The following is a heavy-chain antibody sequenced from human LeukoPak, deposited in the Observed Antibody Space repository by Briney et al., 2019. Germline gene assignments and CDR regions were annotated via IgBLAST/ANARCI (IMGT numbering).Heavy chain of an antibody. J-gene: IGHJ6*03. CDR3: ARVRYGYDSSGWGYYYYMDV. CDR2: INWNGGST. Sequence: GGSLRLSCAAPGFTFDDYGMSWVRQAPGKGLEWVSGINWNGGSTGYADSVKGRFTISRDNAKNSLYLQMNSLRAEDTALYYCARVRYGYDSSGWGYYYYMDVWGKGTTVTVSS. CDR1: GFTFDDYG. V-gene: IGHV3-20*04. D-gene: IGHD3-22*01.